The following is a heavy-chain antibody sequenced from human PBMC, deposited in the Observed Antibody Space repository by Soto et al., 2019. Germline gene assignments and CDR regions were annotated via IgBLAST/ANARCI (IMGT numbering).Heavy chain of an antibody. CDR1: CGSISSGGYY. CDR2: IYYSGST. V-gene: IGHV4-31*03. Sequence: QVQLQASGPGLVKPSQTLSLTCTVSCGSISSGGYYWSWLRQHPGKGLEWIGYIYYSGSTYYNPSLKSRVTISVDTSKNQFSLKLSSVTAADTAVYYCARGGMPGGYCSGGSCYTLFDYWGQGTLVTVSS. D-gene: IGHD2-15*01. J-gene: IGHJ4*02. CDR3: ARGGMPGGYCSGGSCYTLFDY.